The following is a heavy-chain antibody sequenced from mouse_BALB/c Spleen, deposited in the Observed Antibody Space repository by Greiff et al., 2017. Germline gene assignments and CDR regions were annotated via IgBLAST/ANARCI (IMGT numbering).Heavy chain of an antibody. D-gene: IGHD2-10*01. CDR1: GYTFTSYC. CDR2: INPSTGYI. J-gene: IGHJ2*01. V-gene: IGHV1-7*01. Sequence: QVQLQQSGAELVKPGASVKMSCTASGYTFTSYCMHWVKQRPGQGLEWIGYINPSTGYIEYNQKFKDKATLTADKSSSTAYMQLSSLTSEDSAVYYCTISCYDNPHFDYWGQGTTLTVSS. CDR3: TISCYDNPHFDY.